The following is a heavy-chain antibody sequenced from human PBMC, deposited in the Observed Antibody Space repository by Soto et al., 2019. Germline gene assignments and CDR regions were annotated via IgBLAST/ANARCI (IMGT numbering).Heavy chain of an antibody. J-gene: IGHJ4*02. D-gene: IGHD2-8*01. CDR2: VDGSGGDT. CDR3: AKEIFAAAYAATSAFDL. V-gene: IGHV3-23*01. Sequence: GGSLRLSCAASGFTFSSHAMGWLRQAPGTGPEWVAFVDGSGGDTSYADSVKGRFTISRDNSDNSLFLDMNSLRAEDTGRYFCAKEIFAAAYAATSAFDLWGQGTPDTVSS. CDR1: GFTFSSHA.